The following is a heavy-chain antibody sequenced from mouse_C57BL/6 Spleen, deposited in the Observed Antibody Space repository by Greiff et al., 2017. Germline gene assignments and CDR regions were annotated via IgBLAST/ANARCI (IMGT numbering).Heavy chain of an antibody. V-gene: IGHV1-26*01. CDR2: INPNTGGT. Sequence: EVQLQQSGPELVKPGASVKISCKASGYTFTDYYMNWVKQSHGKSLEWIGDINPNTGGTSYNQKFEGKATLTVDKSSSTAYMELLSLTSEDSAVYYCARAFYDYVGWFSYWGQGTLVTVSA. CDR3: ARAFYDYVGWFSY. D-gene: IGHD2-4*01. J-gene: IGHJ3*01. CDR1: GYTFTDYY.